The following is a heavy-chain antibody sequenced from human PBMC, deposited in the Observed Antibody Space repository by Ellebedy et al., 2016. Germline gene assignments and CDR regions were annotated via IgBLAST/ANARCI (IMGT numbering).Heavy chain of an antibody. J-gene: IGHJ5*02. V-gene: IGHV1-8*01. D-gene: IGHD2-2*01. CDR2: LDPQSGDT. CDR1: GYTFTTYA. Sequence: ASVKVSXXASGYTFTTYAINWVRRAAGQGLEWMGWLDPQSGDTGYAQSFQGRINMSRNTSTNTAYMELSALRSDDAAIYYCARVPAATGNWFDPWGQGTLVAVSS. CDR3: ARVPAATGNWFDP.